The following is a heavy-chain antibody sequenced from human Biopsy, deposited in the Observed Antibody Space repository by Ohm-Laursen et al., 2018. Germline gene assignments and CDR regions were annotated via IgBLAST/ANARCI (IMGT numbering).Heavy chain of an antibody. D-gene: IGHD1-1*01. V-gene: IGHV1-24*01. CDR1: GYTLNELS. CDR3: AADINVWNVNY. J-gene: IGHJ4*02. CDR2: FAPENGKT. Sequence: ASVKVSCKVSGYTLNELSMHWVRQVPGKGLEWMGGFAPENGKTVYAQNFQARVSLTEDASTDTAYMELRSLRSEDTTVYYCAADINVWNVNYWGQGTQVTVSS.